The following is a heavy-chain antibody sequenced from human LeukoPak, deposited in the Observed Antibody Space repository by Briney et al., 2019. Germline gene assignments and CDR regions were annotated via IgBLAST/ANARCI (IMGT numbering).Heavy chain of an antibody. CDR1: GFPFSSRW. V-gene: IGHV3-7*04. J-gene: IGHJ4*02. D-gene: IGHD2-15*01. CDR3: ARYCGGGSCFDY. CDR2: IKADGSEK. Sequence: GGSLRLSCAASGFPFSSRWMSWVRQAPGKGLEWVANIKADGSEKYYVDSVKGRFTVSRDNAKNSLFLQMNSLRAEDTGLYYCARYCGGGSCFDYWGRGTLVTVSS.